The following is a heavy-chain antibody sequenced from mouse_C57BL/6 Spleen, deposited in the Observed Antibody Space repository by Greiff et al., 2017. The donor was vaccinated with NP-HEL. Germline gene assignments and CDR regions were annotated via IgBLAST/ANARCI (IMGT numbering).Heavy chain of an antibody. CDR3: ARAFYGSSYWYFDV. CDR1: GYSFTGYY. Sequence: EVQRVESGPELVKPWASVKISCKASGYSFTGYYMNWVKQSPEKSLEWIGEINPSTGGTTYNQKFKAKATLTVDKSSSTAYMQLKSLTSEDSAVYYCARAFYGSSYWYFDVWGTGTTVTVSS. CDR2: INPSTGGT. D-gene: IGHD1-1*01. V-gene: IGHV1-42*01. J-gene: IGHJ1*03.